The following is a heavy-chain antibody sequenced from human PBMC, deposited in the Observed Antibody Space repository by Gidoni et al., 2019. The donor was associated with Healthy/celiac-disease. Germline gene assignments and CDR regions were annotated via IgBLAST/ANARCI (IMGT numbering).Heavy chain of an antibody. Sequence: QVQLVQSGAEVKKPGASVKVSCKASGYTFTGSYMHWVRQAPGQGLEWMGWINPNSGGTNYAQKFQGRVTMTRDTSISTAYMELSRLRSDDTAVYYCARETGYCSGGSCSNWFDPWGQGTLVTVSS. CDR3: ARETGYCSGGSCSNWFDP. V-gene: IGHV1-2*02. D-gene: IGHD2-15*01. J-gene: IGHJ5*02. CDR1: GYTFTGSY. CDR2: INPNSGGT.